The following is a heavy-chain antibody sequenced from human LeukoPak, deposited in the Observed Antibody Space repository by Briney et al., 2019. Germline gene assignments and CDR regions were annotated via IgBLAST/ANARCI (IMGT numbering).Heavy chain of an antibody. Sequence: ASVKVSCKASGYTFTGYYMHWVRQAPGQGLEWMGWINPNSGGTNYVQKFQGRVTMTRDTSISTAYMELSRLRSDDTAVYYCARILPAADGWFDPWGQGTLVTVSS. V-gene: IGHV1-2*02. J-gene: IGHJ5*02. D-gene: IGHD2-2*01. CDR3: ARILPAADGWFDP. CDR2: INPNSGGT. CDR1: GYTFTGYY.